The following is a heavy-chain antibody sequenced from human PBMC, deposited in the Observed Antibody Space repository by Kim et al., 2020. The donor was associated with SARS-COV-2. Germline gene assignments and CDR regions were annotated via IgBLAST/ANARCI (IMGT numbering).Heavy chain of an antibody. CDR1: GGSISCGGYY. J-gene: IGHJ6*02. D-gene: IGHD3-3*01. Sequence: SETLSLTCTVSGGSISCGGYYWSWIRQHPGKGLEWIGYIYYSGSTYYNPSLKSRVTISVDTSKNQFSLKLSSVTAADTAVYYCARAHRTIFGVVEYMDVWGQGTTVTVSS. V-gene: IGHV4-31*03. CDR2: IYYSGST. CDR3: ARAHRTIFGVVEYMDV.